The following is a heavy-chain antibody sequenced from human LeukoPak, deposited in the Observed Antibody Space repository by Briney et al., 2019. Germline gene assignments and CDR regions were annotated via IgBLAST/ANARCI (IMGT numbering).Heavy chain of an antibody. Sequence: GGSLRLSCAASGFTVSTNYMSWVRQPPGEGLEWVSVIFSAGSTYYADSVKGRFTISRDNSKNTLYLQMNSLRVEDTALYYCVTGGIMLRGVTTTLRDYWGQGTLVTVSS. J-gene: IGHJ4*02. D-gene: IGHD3-10*01. V-gene: IGHV3-53*03. CDR1: GFTVSTNY. CDR2: IFSAGST. CDR3: VTGGIMLRGVTTTLRDY.